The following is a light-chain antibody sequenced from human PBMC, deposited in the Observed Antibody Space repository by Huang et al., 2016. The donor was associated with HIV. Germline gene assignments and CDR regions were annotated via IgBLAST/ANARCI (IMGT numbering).Light chain of an antibody. CDR3: QHYRVWPPVYT. V-gene: IGKV3-15*01. Sequence: EIVMTQSPATLSVSPGERATLSCRASQTVSSNLAWYQQKPGQAPRLLIYAASTRATDIPARFSGSGSGTEFTLTISSLQSKDFAVYYCQHYRVWPPVYTFGQGTKLEIK. CDR1: QTVSSN. CDR2: AAS. J-gene: IGKJ2*01.